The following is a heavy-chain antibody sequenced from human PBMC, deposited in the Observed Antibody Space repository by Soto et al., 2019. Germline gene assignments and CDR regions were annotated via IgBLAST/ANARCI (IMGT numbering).Heavy chain of an antibody. Sequence: QVQLVQSGAEVKKPGSSVKVSCKASGGTFSSYAISWVRQAPGQGLEWMGGIIPIFGTANYAQKFQDRVTITADESTSTAYMELSSLRSEDTAVYYCARDGGRRRSYYYYYGMDVWGQGTTVTVSS. CDR3: ARDGGRRRSYYYYYGMDV. D-gene: IGHD1-26*01. CDR1: GGTFSSYA. V-gene: IGHV1-69*01. CDR2: IIPIFGTA. J-gene: IGHJ6*02.